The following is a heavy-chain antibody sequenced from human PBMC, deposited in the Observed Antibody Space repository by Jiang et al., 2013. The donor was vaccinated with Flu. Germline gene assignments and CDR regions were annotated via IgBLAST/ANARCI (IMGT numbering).Heavy chain of an antibody. CDR1: SNTAA. CDR3: ARDSGPYYGGNSPFDY. J-gene: IGHJ4*02. CDR2: TYYRSKWYN. Sequence: SNTAAWNWIRQSPSRGLEWLGRTYYRSKWYNDYAVSVKSRITINPDTSKNQFSLQLNSVTPEDTAVYYCARDSGPYYGGNSPFDYWGQGTLVTVSS. V-gene: IGHV6-1*01. D-gene: IGHD4-23*01.